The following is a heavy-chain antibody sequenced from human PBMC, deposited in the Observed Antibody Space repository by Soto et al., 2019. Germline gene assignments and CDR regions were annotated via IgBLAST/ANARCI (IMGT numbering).Heavy chain of an antibody. J-gene: IGHJ5*02. CDR3: ARGRPRYCSSTSCSPLNWFDP. CDR1: GGSISSRGYY. V-gene: IGHV4-31*03. Sequence: SETLSLTCTVSGGSISSRGYYWSWIRQHPGKGLEWIGYIYYSGSTYYNPSLKSRVTISVDTSKNQFSLKLSSVTAADTAVYYCARGRPRYCSSTSCSPLNWFDPWGQGTLVTVSS. D-gene: IGHD2-2*01. CDR2: IYYSGST.